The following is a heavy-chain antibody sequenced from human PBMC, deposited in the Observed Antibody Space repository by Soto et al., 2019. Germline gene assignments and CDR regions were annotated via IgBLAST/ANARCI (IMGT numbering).Heavy chain of an antibody. D-gene: IGHD3-3*01. J-gene: IGHJ5*02. Sequence: EVQVVESGGGLVQPGGSLRLSCAAPGFTSIINSRNGFRQAPGKGREWISYISSSSSTIYADSVKGRFTISRDNAKNSLYLQMNSLRDEDTAVYYCARVIWSGHLTSDLWGQGTLVTVSS. V-gene: IGHV3-48*02. CDR3: ARVIWSGHLTSDL. CDR1: GFTSIINS. CDR2: ISSSSSTI.